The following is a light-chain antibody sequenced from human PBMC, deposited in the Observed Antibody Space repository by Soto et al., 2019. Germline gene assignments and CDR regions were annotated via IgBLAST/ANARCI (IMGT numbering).Light chain of an antibody. Sequence: QSVLTRPASVSGSPGQSITISCTGSSSDIGGHNYLSWYQQHPGKVPKLLIYDVTKRPSGVSNRFSGSKSGNTASLTISGLQAEDEANYYCSSYIIISALVVFGGGTKLTVL. CDR2: DVT. J-gene: IGLJ3*02. CDR1: SSDIGGHNY. V-gene: IGLV2-14*01. CDR3: SSYIIISALVV.